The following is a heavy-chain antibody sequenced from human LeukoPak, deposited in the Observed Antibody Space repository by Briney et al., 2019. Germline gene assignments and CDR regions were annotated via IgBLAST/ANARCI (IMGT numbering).Heavy chain of an antibody. CDR1: GFTFDDYA. CDR3: GEDISGWFDAFEI. D-gene: IGHD6-19*01. CDR2: ISYSSGST. V-gene: IGHV3-9*01. J-gene: IGHJ3*02. Sequence: PGRSLRLSCAASGFTFDDYAMHWVRQAPGKGLEWVSGISYSSGSTGYADSVKGRFTISRDNAKNSLYLQMNSLRTEATALYFCGEDISGWFDAFEIWGQGTMVTVSS.